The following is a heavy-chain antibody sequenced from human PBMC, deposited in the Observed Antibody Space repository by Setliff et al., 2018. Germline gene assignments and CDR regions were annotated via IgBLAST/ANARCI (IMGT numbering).Heavy chain of an antibody. V-gene: IGHV3-48*01. D-gene: IGHD6-25*01. CDR2: ISSSSGTI. CDR3: ARSRRPRRLQSDFDH. CDR1: GFTFSDYN. J-gene: IGHJ4*02. Sequence: GGSLRLSCAASGFTFSDYNMNWVRQAPGKGLEWLSYISSSSGTIFYADSVKGRFSISRDSAKSSLFLQMNSLRGEDTAVYYCARSRRPRRLQSDFDHWGQGTPVTVSS.